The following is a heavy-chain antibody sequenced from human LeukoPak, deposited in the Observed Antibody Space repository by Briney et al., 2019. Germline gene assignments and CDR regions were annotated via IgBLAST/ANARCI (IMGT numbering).Heavy chain of an antibody. CDR2: ISWNSGSI. Sequence: PGGSLRLSCVGSGFTFSRSSMNWVRQAPGKGLEWVSGISWNSGSIGYADSVKGRFTISRDNAKNSLYLQMNSLRAEDTALYYCAKDSRLTTVVTPDFDYWGQGTLVTVSS. D-gene: IGHD4-23*01. V-gene: IGHV3-9*01. CDR1: GFTFSRSS. CDR3: AKDSRLTTVVTPDFDY. J-gene: IGHJ4*02.